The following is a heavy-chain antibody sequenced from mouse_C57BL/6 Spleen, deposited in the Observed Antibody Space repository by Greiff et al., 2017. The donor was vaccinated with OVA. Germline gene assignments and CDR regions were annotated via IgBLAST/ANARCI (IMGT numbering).Heavy chain of an antibody. CDR1: GYSITSGYY. CDR2: ISYDGSN. J-gene: IGHJ4*01. V-gene: IGHV3-6*01. D-gene: IGHD6-1*01. Sequence: EVQLQESGPGLVKPSQSLSLTCSVTGYSITSGYYWNWIRQFPGNKLEWMGYISYDGSNNYNPSLKNRISITRDTSKNQFFLKLNSVTTEDTATYYCARDLSHYAMDYWGQGTSVTVSS. CDR3: ARDLSHYAMDY.